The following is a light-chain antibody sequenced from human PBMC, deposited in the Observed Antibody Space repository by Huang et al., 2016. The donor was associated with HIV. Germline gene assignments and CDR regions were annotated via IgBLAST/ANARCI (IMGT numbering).Light chain of an antibody. CDR3: HQYYNTRPT. CDR2: WAS. J-gene: IGKJ3*01. CDR1: QSVFYNSNKKNY. V-gene: IGKV4-1*01. Sequence: DIVMTQSPDSLAVSLGERATIKCKSSQSVFYNSNKKNYLAWYQQKPGQPPKQLIYWASIREAGVPDRFSGSGSGTDFTLTISSLQTEDVAVYYCHQYYNTRPTFGPGTKVEIK.